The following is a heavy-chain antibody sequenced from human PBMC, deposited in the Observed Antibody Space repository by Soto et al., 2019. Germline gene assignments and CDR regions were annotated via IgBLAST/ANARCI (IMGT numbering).Heavy chain of an antibody. J-gene: IGHJ4*02. CDR1: GESISSSSYY. Sequence: SETLTLTCIVSGESISSSSYYWGWIRQPPGKGLEWIGSIYYSGRTYYNPSFKSRVTISIDTSKNQFSLKLSSVTATDTAVYYCARQRTTVVTQAYFDHWGQGALVTVSS. V-gene: IGHV4-39*01. CDR3: ARQRTTVVTQAYFDH. D-gene: IGHD2-21*02. CDR2: IYYSGRT.